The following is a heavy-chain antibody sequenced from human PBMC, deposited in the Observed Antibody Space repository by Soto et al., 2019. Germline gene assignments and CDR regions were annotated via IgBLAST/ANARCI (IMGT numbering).Heavy chain of an antibody. J-gene: IGHJ5*02. D-gene: IGHD6-6*01. CDR2: IIPIFGTA. V-gene: IGHV1-69*06. Sequence: GASVKVSCKASGGTFSSYAISWVRQAPGQGLEWMGGIIPIFGTANYAQKFQGRLTITADKSTSTAYMELSSLRSEDTAVYYCLVVSRGYSSIAVRTGNSFDRCGRLTLLAVFS. CDR3: LVVSRGYSSIAVRTGNSFDR. CDR1: GGTFSSYA.